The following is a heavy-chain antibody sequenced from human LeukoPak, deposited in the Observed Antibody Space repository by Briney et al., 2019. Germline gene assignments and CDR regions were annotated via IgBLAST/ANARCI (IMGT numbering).Heavy chain of an antibody. D-gene: IGHD5-18*01. Sequence: ASVKVSCKASGYTFGAYYMYWVRQAPGQGLEWMGWIRPNSGGTNYTQKFQGRVTMTRDTSINTAYMELRSLRSDDTAVYYCARDRYSYGLYYFDYWGQGTLVTVSS. V-gene: IGHV1-2*02. J-gene: IGHJ4*02. CDR1: GYTFGAYY. CDR2: IRPNSGGT. CDR3: ARDRYSYGLYYFDY.